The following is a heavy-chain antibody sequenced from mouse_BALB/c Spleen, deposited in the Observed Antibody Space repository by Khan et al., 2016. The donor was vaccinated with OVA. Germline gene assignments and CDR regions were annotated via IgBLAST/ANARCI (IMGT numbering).Heavy chain of an antibody. D-gene: IGHD2-14*01. J-gene: IGHJ3*01. V-gene: IGHV1-4*01. CDR1: GYTFTSYT. Sequence: VQLQQSGAELARPGASVKMSCKASGYTFTSYTMHWVKQRPGQGLEWIGYINPSSGYTNYNQKFKDKATLTADKSSSTAYMQLSSLTSEDSAVYYCARGGAYYRSDGWIAYWGQGTLVTVSA. CDR2: INPSSGYT. CDR3: ARGGAYYRSDGWIAY.